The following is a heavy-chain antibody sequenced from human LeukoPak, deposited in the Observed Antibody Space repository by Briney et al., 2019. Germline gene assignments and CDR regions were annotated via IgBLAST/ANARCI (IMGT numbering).Heavy chain of an antibody. D-gene: IGHD3-10*01. CDR1: GYSFTSYW. Sequence: GESLKISCKGSGYSFTSYWIGWVRQMPGKGLEWMGIIYPGDSDTRYSPSFQGQVTISADKSLSTAYLQWSSLKASDTAMYYCARQRYYGSGSSNYFDYWGQGTLVTVSS. CDR2: IYPGDSDT. J-gene: IGHJ4*02. V-gene: IGHV5-51*01. CDR3: ARQRYYGSGSSNYFDY.